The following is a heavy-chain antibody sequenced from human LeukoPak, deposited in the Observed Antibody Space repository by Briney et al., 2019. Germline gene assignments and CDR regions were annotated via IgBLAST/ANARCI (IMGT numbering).Heavy chain of an antibody. Sequence: GGSLRLSCAASGFTFSNCGMSWVRQAPGKGLEWVSTISGSGGTTNYADSVNGRFTISRDNSKNTLYPQMNSLRAEDTALYYCAKVVWGNFRYLDYWGQGALVTVSS. J-gene: IGHJ4*02. CDR3: AKVVWGNFRYLDY. CDR2: ISGSGGTT. CDR1: GFTFSNCG. D-gene: IGHD3-16*02. V-gene: IGHV3-23*01.